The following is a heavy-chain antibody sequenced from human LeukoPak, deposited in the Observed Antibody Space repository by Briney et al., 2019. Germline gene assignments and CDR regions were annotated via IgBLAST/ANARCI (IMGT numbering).Heavy chain of an antibody. V-gene: IGHV3-23*01. CDR1: GFTFSSYA. J-gene: IGHJ4*02. CDR3: AKVPGYSTYYFDY. Sequence: PGGSLRLSCAASGFTFSSYAMSWVRQAPGKGLEWVSALSGSGGTTYYADSVKGRFTISRDTSKNTLFLQMNSLRAEDTAVYYCAKVPGYSTYYFDYWGQGTLVTVSS. D-gene: IGHD3-3*01. CDR2: LSGSGGTT.